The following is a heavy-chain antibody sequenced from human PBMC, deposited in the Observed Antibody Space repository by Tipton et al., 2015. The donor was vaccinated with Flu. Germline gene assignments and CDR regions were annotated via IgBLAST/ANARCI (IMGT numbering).Heavy chain of an antibody. V-gene: IGHV5-51*04. D-gene: IGHD5-12*01. J-gene: IGHJ3*01. CDR2: IHPDASDT. CDR3: ARRIVATIWAFDV. Sequence: VQLVQSGAEVKKPGESLMISCKTSGYFFTSYWIAWVRQVPGKGLEWMGMIHPDASDTRYSPSFQGHVSMSADKPIRTAYLHVSSLKASDTAMYYCARRIVATIWAFDVWGQGTMVSVSS. CDR1: GYFFTSYW.